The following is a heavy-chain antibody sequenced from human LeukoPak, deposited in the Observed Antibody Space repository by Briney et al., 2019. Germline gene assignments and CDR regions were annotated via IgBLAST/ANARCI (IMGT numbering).Heavy chain of an antibody. V-gene: IGHV1-69*13. J-gene: IGHJ4*02. CDR2: IIPIFGTA. CDR3: ARTYVYGDYLGY. Sequence: SVKVSCKASGGTFSSYAISWVRQAPGQGLEWMGGIIPIFGTANYAQKFQGRVTITADESTSTAYMEPSRLRSDDTAVFYCARTYVYGDYLGYWGQGTLVTVSS. CDR1: GGTFSSYA. D-gene: IGHD4-17*01.